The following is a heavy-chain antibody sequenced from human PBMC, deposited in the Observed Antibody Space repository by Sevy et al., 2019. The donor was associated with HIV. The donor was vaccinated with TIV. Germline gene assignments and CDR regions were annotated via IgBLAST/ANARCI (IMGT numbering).Heavy chain of an antibody. J-gene: IGHJ6*02. CDR1: GVTFSSYG. D-gene: IGHD3-3*01. CDR2: ISYDGSKK. CDR3: AHSSGLYGYYYGMDV. V-gene: IGHV3-30*03. Sequence: GGSLRLSCAASGVTFSSYGIHWVRQAPGKGLELVAVISYDGSKKNHAESMKGRFTISRDNSKNTLYLEMSSLRPEDTAVYYCAHSSGLYGYYYGMDVWGQGTTVTVSS.